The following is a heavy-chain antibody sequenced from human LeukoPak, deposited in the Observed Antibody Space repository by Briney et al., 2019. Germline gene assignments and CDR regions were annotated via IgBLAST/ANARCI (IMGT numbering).Heavy chain of an antibody. V-gene: IGHV3-11*05. CDR1: GFTFSDYY. Sequence: GWSLRLSCAASGFTFSDYYMSWIRQAPGKGLEWASYISSSSSYTNYADSVKGRFTISRDNAKNSLYLQMNSLRAEDTAVYYCARGTRYNWNDLGWFDPWGQGTLVTVSS. D-gene: IGHD1-1*01. J-gene: IGHJ5*02. CDR3: ARGTRYNWNDLGWFDP. CDR2: ISSSSSYT.